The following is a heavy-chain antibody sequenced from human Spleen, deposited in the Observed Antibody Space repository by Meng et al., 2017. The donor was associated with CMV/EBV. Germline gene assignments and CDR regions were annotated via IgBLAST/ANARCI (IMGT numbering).Heavy chain of an antibody. CDR3: AKDTARGSWLSNWFDP. D-gene: IGHD6-13*01. CDR1: EFIFSNYA. Sequence: EFIFSNYAMSWVRQAPGKGLEWVAVIWYDGSNKHYADSVKGRFTISRDNSKNTLYLQMNSLRAEDTAVYYCAKDTARGSWLSNWFDPWGQGTLVTVSS. J-gene: IGHJ5*02. CDR2: IWYDGSNK. V-gene: IGHV3-33*06.